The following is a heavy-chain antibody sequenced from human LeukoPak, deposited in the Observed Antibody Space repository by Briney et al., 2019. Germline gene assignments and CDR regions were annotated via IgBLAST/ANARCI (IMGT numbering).Heavy chain of an antibody. J-gene: IGHJ6*02. CDR1: GGSISSYY. CDR2: IYYSGST. CDR3: ARHHYYYGMDV. Sequence: SETLSLTCTVSGGSISSYYWSWIRQPPGKGLEWIGYIYYSGSTNYNPSLKSRVTISVDTSKDQFSLKLSSVTAADTAVYYCARHHYYYGMDVWGQGTTVTVSS. V-gene: IGHV4-59*08.